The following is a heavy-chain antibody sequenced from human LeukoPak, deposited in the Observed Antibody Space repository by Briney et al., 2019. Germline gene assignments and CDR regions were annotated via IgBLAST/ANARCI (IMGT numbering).Heavy chain of an antibody. CDR3: ARDSIVRGNIGNDMDV. CDR1: GFTFSDYY. D-gene: IGHD2-8*01. CDR2: ISSSGSTI. J-gene: IGHJ6*03. Sequence: GGSLRLSCAASGFTFSDYYMSWIRQAPGKGLEWVSYISSSGSTIYYADSVKGRFTISRDNAKNSLYLRMNSLRAEDTAVYYCARDSIVRGNIGNDMDVWGKGTTVTVSS. V-gene: IGHV3-11*01.